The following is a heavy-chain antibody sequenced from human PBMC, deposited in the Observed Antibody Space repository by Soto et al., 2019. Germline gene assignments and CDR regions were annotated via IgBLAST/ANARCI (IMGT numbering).Heavy chain of an antibody. CDR1: GFSLSSSGVS. J-gene: IGHJ5*01. CDR3: AHRGSEGRYGRGWFAS. CDR2: IDWENDR. Sequence: QITLKESGPTLVKPSETLTLICSFSGFSLSSSGVSVAWIRQSPGGALEWLALIDWENDRRYNPSLQNRLIIGMDNSKNEVVLTIFNTDAVDTGTYYCAHRGSEGRYGRGWFASWGQGTLVIVSS. D-gene: IGHD4-17*01. V-gene: IGHV2-5*02.